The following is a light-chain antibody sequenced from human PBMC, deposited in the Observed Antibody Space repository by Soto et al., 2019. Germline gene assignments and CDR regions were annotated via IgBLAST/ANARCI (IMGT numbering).Light chain of an antibody. CDR3: QHYNDWPPTWT. V-gene: IGKV3-15*01. CDR2: GAS. J-gene: IGKJ1*01. Sequence: EIVMTQSPATLSVSPGERATLSCRASQSVSSKLAWYQQKPGQAPRVLIYGASTRATGSPARFSGSGSGTELTLTIGRLQSEDFAVYYCQHYNDWPPTWTCGQGTRVEIK. CDR1: QSVSSK.